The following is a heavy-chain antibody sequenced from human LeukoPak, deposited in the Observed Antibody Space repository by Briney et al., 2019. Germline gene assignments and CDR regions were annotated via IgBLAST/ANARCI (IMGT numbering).Heavy chain of an antibody. CDR3: ARVGYTIFGVVINYYYYYRDV. Sequence: ASVKVSCKASGGTFSSYAISWVRQAPGQGLEWMGGIIPFFGTANYAQKFQGRVTITADESTSTAYMELSSLRSDDTAVYYCARVGYTIFGVVINYYYYYRDVGGKRTTDTVSS. D-gene: IGHD3-3*01. CDR2: IIPFFGTA. CDR1: GGTFSSYA. J-gene: IGHJ6*03. V-gene: IGHV1-69*13.